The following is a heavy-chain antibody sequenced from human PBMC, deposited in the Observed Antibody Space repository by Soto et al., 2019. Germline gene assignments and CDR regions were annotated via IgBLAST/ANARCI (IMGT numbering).Heavy chain of an antibody. CDR2: ISTSGGTT. D-gene: IGHD6-13*01. CDR3: ATGTAAPAH. Sequence: EVQLLESGGGLVQPGGSLRLSCAASGFTFSNFDMSGVRQAPGKGLEWVSGISTSGGTTYYADSVKGRFTSSRDNSKNTLYLQMTSLRAEDTAVYYCATGTAAPAHWGQGTLDTVSS. CDR1: GFTFSNFD. J-gene: IGHJ1*01. V-gene: IGHV3-23*01.